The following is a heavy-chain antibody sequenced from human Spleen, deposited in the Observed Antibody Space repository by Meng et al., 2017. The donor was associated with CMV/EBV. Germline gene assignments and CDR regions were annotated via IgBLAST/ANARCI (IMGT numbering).Heavy chain of an antibody. CDR2: IYYSGST. CDR1: GGSISSGGYY. V-gene: IGHV4-31*03. CDR3: ARGSGTILSPMDV. Sequence: SETLSLTCTVSGGSISSGGYYWSWIRQHPGKGLEWIGYIYYSGSTYYNPSLKSRVTISVDTSKNQFSLKLSSVTAADTAVYYCARGSGTILSPMDVWGQGTTVTVSS. D-gene: IGHD3-3*01. J-gene: IGHJ6*02.